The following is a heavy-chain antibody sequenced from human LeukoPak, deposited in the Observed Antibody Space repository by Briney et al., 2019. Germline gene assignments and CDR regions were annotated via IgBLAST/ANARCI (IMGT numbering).Heavy chain of an antibody. J-gene: IGHJ4*02. CDR3: ARDREYYDFWSGYYLFDY. CDR1: GYTFTSYG. D-gene: IGHD3-3*01. Sequence: ASVKVSCKASGYTFTSYGISWVRQAPGQGLEWMGWISAYNGNTNYAQKVQGRVTMTTDTSTSTAYMELRSLRSDDTAVYYCARDREYYDFWSGYYLFDYWGQGTLVTVSS. CDR2: ISAYNGNT. V-gene: IGHV1-18*01.